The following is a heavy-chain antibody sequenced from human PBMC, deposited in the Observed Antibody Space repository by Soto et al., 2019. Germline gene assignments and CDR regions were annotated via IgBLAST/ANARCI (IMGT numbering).Heavy chain of an antibody. Sequence: LRLSCAASGSTFSRYAMNWVRQAPGKGLEWVSGISASGGSTYYADFVKGRITISRDNPKSTLYLQMNSLRVDDTGEYYCARDRGIIGMLHYYYGTDVWGPTTTVTGSS. V-gene: IGHV3-23*01. D-gene: IGHD3-10*01. CDR2: ISASGGST. CDR3: ARDRGIIGMLHYYYGTDV. J-gene: IGHJ6*02. CDR1: GSTFSRYA.